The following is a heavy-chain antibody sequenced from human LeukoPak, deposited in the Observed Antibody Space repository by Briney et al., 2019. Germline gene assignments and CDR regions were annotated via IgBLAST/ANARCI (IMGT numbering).Heavy chain of an antibody. Sequence: SETLSLTCAVYGGSFSGYYWSWIRQPPGKGLEWIGEINHSGSTNYNPSLKSRVTISVDTSKNQFSLKLSSVIAADTAVYYCARGDGYARGHDYWGQGTLVTVSS. CDR2: INHSGST. CDR3: ARGDGYARGHDY. J-gene: IGHJ4*02. V-gene: IGHV4-34*01. CDR1: GGSFSGYY. D-gene: IGHD2-2*03.